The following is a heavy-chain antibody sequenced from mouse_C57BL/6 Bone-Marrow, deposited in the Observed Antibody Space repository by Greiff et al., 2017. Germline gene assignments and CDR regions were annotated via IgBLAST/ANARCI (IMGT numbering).Heavy chain of an antibody. J-gene: IGHJ1*03. CDR3: ARDHYEYDVLWYFDV. V-gene: IGHV5-4*01. CDR1: GFTFSSYA. Sequence: EVQRVESGGGLVKPGGSLKLSCAASGFTFSSYAMSWVRQTPEKRLEWVATISDGGSYTYYPDNVKGRFTISRDNAKNNLYLQMSHLKSEDTAMYYCARDHYEYDVLWYFDVWGTGTTVTVSS. D-gene: IGHD2-4*01. CDR2: ISDGGSYT.